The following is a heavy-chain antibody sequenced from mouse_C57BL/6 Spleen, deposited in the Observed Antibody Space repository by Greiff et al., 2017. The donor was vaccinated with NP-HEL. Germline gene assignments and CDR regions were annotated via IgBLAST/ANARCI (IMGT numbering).Heavy chain of an antibody. Sequence: VKLMESGAELVKPGASVKISCKASGYAFSSYWMNWVKQRPGKGLEWIGQIYPGDGDTNYNGKFKGKATLTADKSSSTAYMQLSSLTSEDSAVYFCARITTVVAPFDYWGQGTTLTVSS. V-gene: IGHV1-80*01. J-gene: IGHJ2*01. CDR1: GYAFSSYW. D-gene: IGHD1-1*01. CDR2: IYPGDGDT. CDR3: ARITTVVAPFDY.